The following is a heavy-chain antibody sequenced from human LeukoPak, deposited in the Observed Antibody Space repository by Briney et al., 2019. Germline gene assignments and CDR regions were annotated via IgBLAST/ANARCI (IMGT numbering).Heavy chain of an antibody. J-gene: IGHJ4*02. V-gene: IGHV3-53*01. CDR2: IYSGGST. CDR3: ARGIAAAGTPYYDY. Sequence: GGSLRLSCAASGFTVSSNYMSWVRQAPGKGLEWVSVIYSGGSTYYADSVKGRFTVSRDNSKNTLYLQMNSLRAEDTAVYYCARGIAAAGTPYYDYWGQGTLVTVSS. D-gene: IGHD6-13*01. CDR1: GFTVSSNY.